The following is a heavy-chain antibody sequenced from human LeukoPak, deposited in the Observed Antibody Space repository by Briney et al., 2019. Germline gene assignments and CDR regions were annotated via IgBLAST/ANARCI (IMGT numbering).Heavy chain of an antibody. V-gene: IGHV3-23*01. CDR2: ISGSGGST. CDR1: GLTFSSYA. Sequence: GGSLRLSCAASGLTFSSYAMSWVRQAPGKGLEWVSAISGSGGSTYYADSVKGRFTISRDNSKNTLYLQMNSLRAEDTAVYYCAKDISFVVVPAAIRTDYYYMDVWGKGTTVTVSS. D-gene: IGHD2-2*01. J-gene: IGHJ6*03. CDR3: AKDISFVVVPAAIRTDYYYMDV.